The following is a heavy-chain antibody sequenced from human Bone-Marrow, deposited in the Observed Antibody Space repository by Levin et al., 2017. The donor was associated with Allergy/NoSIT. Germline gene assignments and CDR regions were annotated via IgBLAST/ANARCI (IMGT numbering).Heavy chain of an antibody. D-gene: IGHD3-16*01. J-gene: IGHJ5*02. Sequence: GGSLRLSCVAFGFTFSSYGMHWVRQAPGKGLEWVAVMSDDENYKYEADSVKGRFTISRDNSKNTLYLQMSSLRAEDTAVYYCARDPSLYDLALGWFDLWGQGTLVTVSS. V-gene: IGHV3-30*03. CDR3: ARDPSLYDLALGWFDL. CDR1: GFTFSSYG. CDR2: MSDDENYK.